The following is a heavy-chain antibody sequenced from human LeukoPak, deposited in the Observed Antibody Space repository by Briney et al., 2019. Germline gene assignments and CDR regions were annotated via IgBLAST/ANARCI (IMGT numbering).Heavy chain of an antibody. Sequence: SETLSLTCAVSGGSISSSNWWSWVRQPPGKGLEWIGYIYYSGSTYYNPSLKSRVTISVDTSKNQFSLKLSSVTAADTAVYYCARMATLSADYGMDVWGQGTTVTVSS. J-gene: IGHJ6*02. CDR2: IYYSGST. D-gene: IGHD5-24*01. CDR3: ARMATLSADYGMDV. V-gene: IGHV4-4*02. CDR1: GGSISSSNW.